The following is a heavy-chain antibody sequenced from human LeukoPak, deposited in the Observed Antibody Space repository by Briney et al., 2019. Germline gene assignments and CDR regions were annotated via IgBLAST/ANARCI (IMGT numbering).Heavy chain of an antibody. CDR1: GYSFTSYW. D-gene: IGHD3-9*01. J-gene: IGHJ5*02. Sequence: AGESLKISCKGSGYSFTSYWIGWVRQMPGKGLEWMGIIYPGDSDTRYSPSFQGQVTISADKSISTAYLQWSSLKASDTAMYYCARIQYDILTGPTFDPWGQGTLVTVSS. V-gene: IGHV5-51*01. CDR2: IYPGDSDT. CDR3: ARIQYDILTGPTFDP.